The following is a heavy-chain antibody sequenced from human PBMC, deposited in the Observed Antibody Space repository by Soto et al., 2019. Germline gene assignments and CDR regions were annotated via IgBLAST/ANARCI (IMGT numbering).Heavy chain of an antibody. J-gene: IGHJ6*02. Sequence: VQVVESGGDLVKPGGSLRLSCAASGFTFSDYYMSWIRQAPGKGLEWVSYISNTGSTTYYADSVKGRFTISRDNGTKSLYLQINSLRVEDTAVYYCARDRAARRGYFWYGVDVWGQGTTVTVSS. CDR2: ISNTGSTT. CDR3: ARDRAARRGYFWYGVDV. D-gene: IGHD6-6*01. CDR1: GFTFSDYY. V-gene: IGHV3-11*01.